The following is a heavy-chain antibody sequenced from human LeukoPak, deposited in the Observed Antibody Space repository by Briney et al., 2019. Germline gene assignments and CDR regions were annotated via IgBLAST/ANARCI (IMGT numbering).Heavy chain of an antibody. J-gene: IGHJ4*02. CDR2: IIPIFGTA. V-gene: IGHV1-69*13. CDR3: ARYYYDSSGYYRLFDY. D-gene: IGHD3-22*01. CDR1: VGTFTSYP. Sequence: ASGKFSSKASVGTFTSYPISWVRQAPGQGLEWMGGIIPIFGTANYAQKFQGRVTITADESTSTAYMELSSLRSEDTAVYYCARYYYDSSGYYRLFDYWGQGTLVTVSS.